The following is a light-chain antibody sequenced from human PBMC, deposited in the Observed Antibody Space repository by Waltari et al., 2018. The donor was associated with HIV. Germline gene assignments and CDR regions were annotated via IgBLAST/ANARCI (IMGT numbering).Light chain of an antibody. V-gene: IGLV2-8*01. CDR3: SSYGGSDNLV. CDR1: SSDVGGYKY. Sequence: QSALTQPPSASGSPGQTVTISCTGTSSDVGGYKYVSWYQQHPGKAPKIMIYEVSKRPSGVPVRFSGSKSGNTASLTVSGLQAEDEGDYYCSSYGGSDNLVFGGGTKLTVL. J-gene: IGLJ2*01. CDR2: EVS.